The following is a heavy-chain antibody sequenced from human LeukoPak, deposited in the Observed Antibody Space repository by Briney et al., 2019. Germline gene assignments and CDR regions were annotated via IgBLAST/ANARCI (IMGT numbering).Heavy chain of an antibody. J-gene: IGHJ4*02. V-gene: IGHV3-23*01. Sequence: GGSLRHSCAASGFTFSSYAMTWLRQAPGKGLEWVSVISGSGKTYYADYVKGRFTISRDNSKNTLYLQMKSLRAEDTAIYYCEKVGGSDWGETWDCWGQGTLVTVSS. CDR3: EKVGGSDWGETWDC. D-gene: IGHD1-26*01. CDR1: GFTFSSYA. CDR2: ISGSGKT.